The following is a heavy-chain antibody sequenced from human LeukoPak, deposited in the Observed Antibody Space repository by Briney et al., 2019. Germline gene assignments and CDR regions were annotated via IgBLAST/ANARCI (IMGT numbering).Heavy chain of an antibody. V-gene: IGHV3-9*01. CDR2: ISWNSGSI. J-gene: IGHJ4*02. D-gene: IGHD6-13*01. CDR1: GFTFDDYA. Sequence: GRSLRLSCAASGFTFDDYAMHWVRQAPGKGLEWVSGISWNSGSIGYADSVKGRFTISRDNAKNSLYLQMNSLRAEDTALYYCAKDESPMGIVAADYWGQGTLVTVPS. CDR3: AKDESPMGIVAADY.